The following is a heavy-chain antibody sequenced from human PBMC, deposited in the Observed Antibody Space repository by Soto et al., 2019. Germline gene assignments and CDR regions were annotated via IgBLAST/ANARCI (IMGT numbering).Heavy chain of an antibody. J-gene: IGHJ4*02. V-gene: IGHV3-73*02. CDR2: IRTKDNSYAT. Sequence: EVQLVESGGGLVQPGDSLKLSCAASGFTFSGSAMHWVRQASGKGLEWVGRIRTKDNSYATAYAAAIKGRFTISREDSKNTAYLQMDSLKTEDTAVYYCTRLSCSGGSCNDYWGQGTLVTVSS. CDR3: TRLSCSGGSCNDY. D-gene: IGHD2-15*01. CDR1: GFTFSGSA.